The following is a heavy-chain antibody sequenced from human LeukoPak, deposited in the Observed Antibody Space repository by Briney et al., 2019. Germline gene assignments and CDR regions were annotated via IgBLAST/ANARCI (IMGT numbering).Heavy chain of an antibody. CDR3: ASGYQPPNYCDSSGGQFYYYYYYMDV. CDR2: VNPNSGYT. J-gene: IGHJ6*03. CDR1: GYTFTRFD. V-gene: IGHV1-8*03. D-gene: IGHD3-22*01. Sequence: ASVKVSCKASGYTFTRFDINWVRQATGQGLEWMGWVNPNSGYTGYAQKFQGRVTITADESTSTAYMELSSLRSEDTAVYYCASGYQPPNYCDSSGGQFYYYYYYMDVWGKGTTVTVSS.